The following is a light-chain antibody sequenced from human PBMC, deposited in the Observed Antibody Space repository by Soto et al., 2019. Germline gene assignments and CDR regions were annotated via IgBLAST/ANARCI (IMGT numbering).Light chain of an antibody. CDR3: QQRSRWPQIT. CDR2: GAS. CDR1: RNVGSK. J-gene: IGKJ5*01. Sequence: EIVLTQSPATLSLSPGERATLSCRASRNVGSKLAWYMQKPGQSHRLLSSGASTRAAEFPARFSGSGFGTDFTLSIRRLEPEYAAVYYCQQRSRWPQITYGKGARLEI. V-gene: IGKV3-11*01.